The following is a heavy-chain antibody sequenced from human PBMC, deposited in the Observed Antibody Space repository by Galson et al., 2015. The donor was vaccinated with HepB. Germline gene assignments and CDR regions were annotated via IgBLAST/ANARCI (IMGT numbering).Heavy chain of an antibody. D-gene: IGHD5-18*01. CDR3: ATGGRGIQLWRPFDY. CDR2: ISATGANT. Sequence: SLRLSCADSGLTFSTFAMSWVRQAPGKGLEWVSSISATGANTYYADSVKGRFTISRDNSRNTLYLLMKRLRAEDTALYYCATGGRGIQLWRPFDYWGQGTLVTVSS. CDR1: GLTFSTFA. J-gene: IGHJ4*02. V-gene: IGHV3-23*01.